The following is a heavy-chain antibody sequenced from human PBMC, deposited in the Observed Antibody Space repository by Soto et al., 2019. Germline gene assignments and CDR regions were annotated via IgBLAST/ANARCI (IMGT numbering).Heavy chain of an antibody. V-gene: IGHV1-69*12. CDR2: IIPMFGTA. J-gene: IGHJ4*02. CDR3: ASGIQLWLRRINTGYSG. D-gene: IGHD5-12*01. Sequence: QVQLVQSGAEVKKPESSVKVSCKAPGGTFSTYAISWVRQAPGQGLEWMGGIIPMFGTANYAQRCQDRVTITAEESTNTVYMELSSLRSEDTAVYFCASGIQLWLRRINTGYSGWGQGTLVTVSS. CDR1: GGTFSTYA.